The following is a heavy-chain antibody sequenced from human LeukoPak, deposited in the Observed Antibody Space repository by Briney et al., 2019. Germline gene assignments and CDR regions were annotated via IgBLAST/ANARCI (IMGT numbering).Heavy chain of an antibody. J-gene: IGHJ4*02. CDR2: ISGSGGST. Sequence: GGSLRLSCAASGFTFSSYAMSWVRQAPGKGLEWVSAISGSGGSTYYADSVKGRCTISRDNSKNTLYLQMNSLRAEDTAVYYCAKESLSLSPPYDYIGRYFDYWGQGTLVTVSS. D-gene: IGHD3-16*01. CDR1: GFTFSSYA. V-gene: IGHV3-23*01. CDR3: AKESLSLSPPYDYIGRYFDY.